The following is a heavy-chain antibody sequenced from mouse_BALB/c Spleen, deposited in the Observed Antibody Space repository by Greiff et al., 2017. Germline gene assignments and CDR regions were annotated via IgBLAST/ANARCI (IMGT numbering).Heavy chain of an antibody. CDR3: ARYYYGNYGSAMDY. J-gene: IGHJ4*01. CDR2: ILPGSGST. CDR1: GYTFSSYW. V-gene: IGHV1-9*01. D-gene: IGHD2-1*01. Sequence: QVQLQQSGAELMKPGASVKISCKATGYTFSSYWIEWVKQRPGHGLEWIGEILPGSGSTNYNEKFKGKATFTADTSSNTAYMQLSSLTSEDSAVYYCARYYYGNYGSAMDYWGQGTSVTVSS.